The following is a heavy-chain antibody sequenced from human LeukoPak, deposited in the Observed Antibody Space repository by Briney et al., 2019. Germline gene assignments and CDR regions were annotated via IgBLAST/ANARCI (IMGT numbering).Heavy chain of an antibody. V-gene: IGHV3-43D*03. Sequence: GGSLRLSCAASGFTFDDYAMHWVRQAPGKGLEWVSLISWDGGSTYYADSVKGRFTISRDNSKNSLYLQMNSLRAEDTALYYCAKGGGGYRPGYYMDVWGKGTTVTVSS. D-gene: IGHD3-22*01. J-gene: IGHJ6*03. CDR1: GFTFDDYA. CDR3: AKGGGGYRPGYYMDV. CDR2: ISWDGGST.